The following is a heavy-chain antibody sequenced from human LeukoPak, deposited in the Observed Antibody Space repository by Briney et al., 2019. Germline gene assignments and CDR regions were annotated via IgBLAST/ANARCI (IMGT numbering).Heavy chain of an antibody. D-gene: IGHD2-15*01. CDR3: ARGSCSGGSCYREARGGYYYYYMDV. Sequence: SETLSLTCAVYGGSFSGYYWSWIRQPPGKGLEWIGEINHSGSTNYNPSLKSRVTISVDTSKNQFSLKLSSVTAADTAVYYCARGSCSGGSCYREARGGYYYYYMDVWGKGTTVTVSS. J-gene: IGHJ6*03. CDR1: GGSFSGYY. V-gene: IGHV4-34*01. CDR2: INHSGST.